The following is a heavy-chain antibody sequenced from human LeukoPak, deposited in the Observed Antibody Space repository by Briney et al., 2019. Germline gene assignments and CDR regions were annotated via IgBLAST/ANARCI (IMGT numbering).Heavy chain of an antibody. Sequence: ETLSLTCTISGGSISSYFWSWIRQPPGKGLEWVSAISGSGGSTYYADSVKGRFTISRDNSKNTLYLQMNSLRAEDTAVYYCAKTSSSSPFDYWGQGTLVTVSS. CDR2: ISGSGGST. J-gene: IGHJ4*02. V-gene: IGHV3-23*01. CDR1: GGSISSYF. CDR3: AKTSSSSPFDY. D-gene: IGHD6-6*01.